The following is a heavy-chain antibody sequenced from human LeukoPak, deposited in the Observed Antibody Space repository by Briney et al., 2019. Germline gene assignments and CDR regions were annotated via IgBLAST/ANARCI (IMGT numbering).Heavy chain of an antibody. Sequence: PGGSLRLSCAASGFTFSSYAMSWVRQAPGKGLEWVSAICCCGGSKYYADSVKGRFTISRENSKNTLYLQMNSLRAEDTAVYYCAKDSMNLVAATDQAFDYWGQGTLVTVSS. D-gene: IGHD2-15*01. CDR1: GFTFSSYA. CDR3: AKDSMNLVAATDQAFDY. J-gene: IGHJ4*02. CDR2: ICCCGGSK. V-gene: IGHV3-23*01.